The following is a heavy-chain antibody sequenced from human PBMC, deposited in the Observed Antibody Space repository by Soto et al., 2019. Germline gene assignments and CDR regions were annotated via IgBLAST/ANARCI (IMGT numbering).Heavy chain of an antibody. CDR3: SHGLAYCTNAVCYTETYYYYGMDV. CDR1: GFSLSTSGVG. Sequence: QITLKESGPTLVKPTQTLTLTCTFSGFSLSTSGVGVGWIRQPPGKALEWLALIYWYDAKRYSPSLNSPLTITKDTSKNQVVRTMTNMHPVDTATYSCSHGLAYCTNAVCYTETYYYYGMDVWGQGTRVTVSS. J-gene: IGHJ6*02. CDR2: IYWYDAK. D-gene: IGHD2-8*01. V-gene: IGHV2-5*01.